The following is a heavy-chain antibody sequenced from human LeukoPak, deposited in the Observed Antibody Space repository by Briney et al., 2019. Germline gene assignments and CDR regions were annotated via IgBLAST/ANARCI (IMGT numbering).Heavy chain of an antibody. D-gene: IGHD3-10*01. CDR2: IYYSGST. V-gene: IGHV4-61*01. Sequence: ASETLSLTCTVSGGSVSSGSYYWSWIRQPPGKGLEWIGYIYYSGSTNYNPSLKSRVTISVDTSKNQFSLKLSSVTAADTAVYYCARDRGYGPLANWFDPWGQGTLVTVSS. J-gene: IGHJ5*02. CDR1: GGSVSSGSYY. CDR3: ARDRGYGPLANWFDP.